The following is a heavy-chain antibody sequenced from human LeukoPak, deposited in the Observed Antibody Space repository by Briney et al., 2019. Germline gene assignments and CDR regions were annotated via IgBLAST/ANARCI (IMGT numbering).Heavy chain of an antibody. Sequence: ASVKVSCKASGYDFTSFGITWVRRAPGQGLEWMGWISPYNGNTRYAQKFQGRVAMTTDTSTTTAYMELRALRFNDTAVYYCARAGPGSGWYFDYWGQGTLVTVSS. CDR3: ARAGPGSGWYFDY. CDR2: ISPYNGNT. V-gene: IGHV1-18*01. D-gene: IGHD6-19*01. J-gene: IGHJ4*02. CDR1: GYDFTSFG.